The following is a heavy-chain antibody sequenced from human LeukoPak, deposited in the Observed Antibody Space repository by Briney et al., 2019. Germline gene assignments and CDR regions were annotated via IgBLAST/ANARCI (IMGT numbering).Heavy chain of an antibody. J-gene: IGHJ4*02. CDR2: IYYSGST. Sequence: WVRQASGKGLEWIGYIYYSGSTYYNPSLKSRVTISVDTSKNQFSLKLSSVTAADTAVYYCARVDVSLGAIFGVAPIFDYWGQGTLVTVSS. D-gene: IGHD3-3*01. V-gene: IGHV4-30-4*08. CDR3: ARVDVSLGAIFGVAPIFDY.